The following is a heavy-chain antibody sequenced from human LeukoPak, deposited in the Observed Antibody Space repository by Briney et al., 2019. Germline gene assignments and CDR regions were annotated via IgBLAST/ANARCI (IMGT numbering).Heavy chain of an antibody. V-gene: IGHV3-74*01. CDR1: GFTFSSYW. CDR2: INSDGSST. Sequence: GGSLRLSCAASGFTFSSYWMHWVRQAPGKGLVWVSRINSDGSSTSYADSVKGRFTISRDNAKNTLYLQMNSLRAEDTAVYYCANSEVVVIIPFDYWGQGTLVTVPS. CDR3: ANSEVVVIIPFDY. D-gene: IGHD3-22*01. J-gene: IGHJ4*02.